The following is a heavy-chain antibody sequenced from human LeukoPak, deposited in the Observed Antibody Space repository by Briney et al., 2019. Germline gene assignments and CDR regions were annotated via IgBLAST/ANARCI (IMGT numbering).Heavy chain of an antibody. Sequence: ASVKVSCKASGYTFTGYYMHWVRQAPGQGLEWMGWMNPNSGNTGYAQKFQGRVTITRNTSISTAYMELSSLRSEDTAVYYCARRAAVRSPDYWGQGTLVTVSS. J-gene: IGHJ4*02. CDR1: GYTFTGYY. D-gene: IGHD3-10*01. CDR3: ARRAAVRSPDY. CDR2: MNPNSGNT. V-gene: IGHV1-8*03.